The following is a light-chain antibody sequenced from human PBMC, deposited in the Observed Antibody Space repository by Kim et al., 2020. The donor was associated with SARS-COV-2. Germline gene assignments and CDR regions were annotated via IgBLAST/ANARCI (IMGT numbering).Light chain of an antibody. Sequence: SYELTQPPSVSVSPGQTATMACSGDNLGDKYVCWYQQRPGQSPLLVIYQDSKRPSGIPERFFGSNSGNTATLTISETQAIDEADYYCQAWDSSHVVFGGG. CDR1: NLGDKY. V-gene: IGLV3-1*01. J-gene: IGLJ2*01. CDR2: QDS. CDR3: QAWDSSHVV.